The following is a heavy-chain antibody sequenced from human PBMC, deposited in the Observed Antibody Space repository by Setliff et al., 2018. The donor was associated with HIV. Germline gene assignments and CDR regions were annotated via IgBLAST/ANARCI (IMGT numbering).Heavy chain of an antibody. J-gene: IGHJ4*02. V-gene: IGHV3-49*04. CDR2: IRTNARGGAT. D-gene: IGHD3-9*01. CDR1: GFSFSPCI. CDR3: TRDHRFVDRYPDW. Sequence: QPGGSLRLSCAGSGFSFSPCIMTWVRQAPGKGLEWVGFIRTNARGGATEYAASVKGRFTISRDDSKSIAYLQMSSLKIEDTAVYYCTRDHRFVDRYPDWWGQGTLVTVSS.